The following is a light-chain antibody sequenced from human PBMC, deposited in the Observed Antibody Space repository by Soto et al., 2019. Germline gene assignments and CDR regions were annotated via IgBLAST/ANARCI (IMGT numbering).Light chain of an antibody. CDR2: DNI. V-gene: IGLV1-51*01. J-gene: IGLJ2*01. CDR1: SSNIGKNY. CDR3: GTWDSSLSAVV. Sequence: QSVLTQPPSVSAAPGQKVTISCSGSSSNIGKNYVSWYQQLPGTAPQLLIYDNIERPSGIPDRLSGSKSGTSATLGITGLQTGDEADYYCGTWDSSLSAVVFGGGTKLTVL.